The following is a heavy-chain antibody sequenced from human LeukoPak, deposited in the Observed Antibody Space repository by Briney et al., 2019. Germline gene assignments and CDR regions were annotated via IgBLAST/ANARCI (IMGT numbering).Heavy chain of an antibody. D-gene: IGHD3-22*01. V-gene: IGHV4-38-2*02. CDR3: ARDLYYDSSFNWFDP. J-gene: IGHJ5*02. Sequence: SETLSLTCTVSGYSISSGYYWGWIRQPPGKGLEWIGSIYHSGSTYYNPSLKSRVTISVDTSKNQFSLKLSSVTAADTAVYYCARDLYYDSSFNWFDPWGQGTLVTVSS. CDR1: GYSISSGYY. CDR2: IYHSGST.